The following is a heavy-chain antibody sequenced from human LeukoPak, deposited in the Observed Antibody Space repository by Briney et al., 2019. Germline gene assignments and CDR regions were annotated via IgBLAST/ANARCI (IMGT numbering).Heavy chain of an antibody. CDR1: GGTFSSYA. Sequence: SVKVSCKASGGTFSSYAISWVRQAPGQGLEWMGGIIPIFGTANYAQKFQGRVTITADESTSTAYMELSSLRSEDTAVYYCARSAMTTETRSAFDIWGQGTMVTVSS. CDR2: IIPIFGTA. D-gene: IGHD4-17*01. V-gene: IGHV1-69*13. J-gene: IGHJ3*02. CDR3: ARSAMTTETRSAFDI.